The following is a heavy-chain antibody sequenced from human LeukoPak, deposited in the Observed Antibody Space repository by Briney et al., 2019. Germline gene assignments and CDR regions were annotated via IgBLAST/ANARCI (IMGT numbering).Heavy chain of an antibody. V-gene: IGHV3-30*18. Sequence: GGSLRLSCAASGFTYSSYGMHWVRQAPGKGLEWVAVITYDGSNKYYADSVKGRFTISRDNSKNTLYLQMNSLRAEDTAVYYCAKDHYGDYGYYYYGMDVWGQGTTVTVSS. J-gene: IGHJ6*02. CDR3: AKDHYGDYGYYYYGMDV. CDR2: ITYDGSNK. CDR1: GFTYSSYG. D-gene: IGHD4-17*01.